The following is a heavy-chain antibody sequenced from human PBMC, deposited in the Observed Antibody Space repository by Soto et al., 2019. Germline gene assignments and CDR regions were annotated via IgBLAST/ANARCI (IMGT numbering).Heavy chain of an antibody. CDR3: ATLGYYDILTGYWVTPGKYYFDY. J-gene: IGHJ4*02. Sequence: AASVKVSCKVSGGTFSSYAISWVRQAPGKGLEWMGGFDPEDGETIYAQKFQGRVTMTEDTSTDTAYMELSSLRSEDTAVYYCATLGYYDILTGYWVTPGKYYFDYWGQGTLVTVS. CDR2: FDPEDGET. D-gene: IGHD3-9*01. CDR1: GGTFSSYA. V-gene: IGHV1-24*01.